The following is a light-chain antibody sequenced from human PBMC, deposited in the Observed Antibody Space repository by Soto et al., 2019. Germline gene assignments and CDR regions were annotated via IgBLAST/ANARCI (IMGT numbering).Light chain of an antibody. CDR2: GAS. V-gene: IGKV3-20*01. Sequence: EIVLMQSPATLSLSPGERATLSCRASQRVAGSFLAWYQQKPGQAPRLLIYGASTRATGIPDRFSGSGSGTDFTLTISRLETEDFAVYYCQQYGPSSFTFGPGSKVDI. CDR3: QQYGPSSFT. J-gene: IGKJ3*01. CDR1: QRVAGSF.